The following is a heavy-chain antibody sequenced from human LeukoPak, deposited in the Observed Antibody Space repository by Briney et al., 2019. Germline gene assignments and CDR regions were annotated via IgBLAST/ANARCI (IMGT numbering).Heavy chain of an antibody. CDR2: INPNSSGT. J-gene: IGHJ4*02. V-gene: IGHV1-2*02. D-gene: IGHD3-10*01. CDR1: GYTFIGYY. Sequence: GASVKVSCKASGYTFIGYYMHWVRQAPGQGLEWMGWINPNSSGTNYAQKFQGRVTMTRDTPINTAYMELSRLRSDDTAVYFCARDSPQSYYYGSGTYPDYWGQGTLVTVSS. CDR3: ARDSPQSYYYGSGTYPDY.